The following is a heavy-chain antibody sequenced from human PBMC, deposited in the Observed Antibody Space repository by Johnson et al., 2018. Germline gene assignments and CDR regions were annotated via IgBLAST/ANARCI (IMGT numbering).Heavy chain of an antibody. V-gene: IGHV4-59*12. CDR1: GGSISSYY. CDR2: IYYRGST. J-gene: IGHJ1*01. Sequence: QVQLQESGPGLVKPSETXSLTCTVSGGSISSYYWSWIRQPPGKGLEWIGDIYYRGSTNSNPSLKSRVTIPVDPSKNQFPLKLSSVTAADTAVYYCARGLRIVGAKYFQHWGQGTLVTVSS. D-gene: IGHD1-26*01. CDR3: ARGLRIVGAKYFQH.